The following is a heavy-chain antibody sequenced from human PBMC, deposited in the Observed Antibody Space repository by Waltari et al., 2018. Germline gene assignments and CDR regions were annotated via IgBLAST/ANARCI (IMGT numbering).Heavy chain of an antibody. Sequence: QVQLQESGPGLVKPSETLSLTCTVSDYSISSAYYWGWIRQPPGMGLEWIGGIYHSGSTYYNPSLKSRVTISVDTSKNQFSLNLNSVTAADTAVYYCARLKGSCSGSNCYAAFDSWGQGTLVAVSS. CDR2: IYHSGST. J-gene: IGHJ4*02. CDR1: DYSISSAYY. D-gene: IGHD2-15*01. V-gene: IGHV4-38-2*02. CDR3: ARLKGSCSGSNCYAAFDS.